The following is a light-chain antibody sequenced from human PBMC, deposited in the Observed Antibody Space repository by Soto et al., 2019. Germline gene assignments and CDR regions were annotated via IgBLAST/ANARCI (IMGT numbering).Light chain of an antibody. V-gene: IGKV1-39*01. CDR3: QQSYSPFWT. CDR2: AAA. CDR1: QSISSC. Sequence: DSQMTQSTSTLSASVGDRVTITCLASQSISSCLAWYHQKAGKAAKLLIYAAAAVQSGVPSRFSGSGSATDFTLTISRLQPEDFATYYRQQSYSPFWTFGQGTMV. J-gene: IGKJ1*01.